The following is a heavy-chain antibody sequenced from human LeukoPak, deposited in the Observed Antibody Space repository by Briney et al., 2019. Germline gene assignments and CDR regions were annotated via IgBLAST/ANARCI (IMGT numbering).Heavy chain of an antibody. V-gene: IGHV3-23*01. J-gene: IGHJ4*02. CDR3: SKVGDYDILTGYSYYFDY. CDR2: ISGIGGST. D-gene: IGHD3-9*01. Sequence: PGGSLRLSCAASGFTFSSYAMSWVRQAPGKGLEWVSAISGIGGSTYYADSVKGRFTISRDNSKNTLYLQMNSLRAEDTAVYYCSKVGDYDILTGYSYYFDYWGQGTLVTVSS. CDR1: GFTFSSYA.